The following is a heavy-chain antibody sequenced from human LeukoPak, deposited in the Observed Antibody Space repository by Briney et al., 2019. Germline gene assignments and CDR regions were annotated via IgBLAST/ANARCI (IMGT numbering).Heavy chain of an antibody. CDR1: GFTFSSYA. CDR2: ISASGYST. D-gene: IGHD6-13*01. CDR3: AKDAAAAVDIIDY. Sequence: GGSLRLSCAASGFTFSSYAMSWVRQAPGKGLEWVSAISASGYSTHYADSVKGRLTISRDNSKNTLYLQMNSLRAEDTAVYYCAKDAAAAVDIIDYWGQGTLVTVSS. J-gene: IGHJ4*02. V-gene: IGHV3-23*01.